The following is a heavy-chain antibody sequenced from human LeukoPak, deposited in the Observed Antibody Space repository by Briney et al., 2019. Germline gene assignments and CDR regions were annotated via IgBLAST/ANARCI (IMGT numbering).Heavy chain of an antibody. Sequence: PSETLSLTCTVSGGSISSSSYYWGWIRQPPGKGLERIGSIYYSGSTYYNPSLKSRVTISVDTSKNQFSLKLSSVTAADTAVYYCARSQYYDSSCYYPTYNWFDPWGQGTLVTVSS. D-gene: IGHD3-22*01. V-gene: IGHV4-39*01. CDR2: IYYSGST. CDR3: ARSQYYDSSCYYPTYNWFDP. J-gene: IGHJ5*02. CDR1: GGSISSSSYY.